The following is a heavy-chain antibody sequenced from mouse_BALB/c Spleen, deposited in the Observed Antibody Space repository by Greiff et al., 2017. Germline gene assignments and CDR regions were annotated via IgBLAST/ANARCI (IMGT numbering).Heavy chain of an antibody. CDR3: AIITTATRAMDY. J-gene: IGHJ4*01. CDR1: GYTFTSYV. Sequence: EVKLQESGPELVKPGASVKMSCKASGYTFTSYVMHWVKQKPGQGLEWIGYINPYNDGTKYNEKFKGKAALTSDKSSSTAYMELSSLTSEDSAVYYCAIITTATRAMDYWGQGTSVTVSS. V-gene: IGHV1-14*01. CDR2: INPYNDGT. D-gene: IGHD1-2*01.